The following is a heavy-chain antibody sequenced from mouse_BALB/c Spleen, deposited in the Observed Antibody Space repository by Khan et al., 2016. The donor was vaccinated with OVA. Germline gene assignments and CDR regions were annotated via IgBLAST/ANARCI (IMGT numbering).Heavy chain of an antibody. CDR3: AGPPYVSYVMDN. D-gene: IGHD1-1*01. V-gene: IGHV9-3-1*01. Sequence: QIQLVQSGPELKKPGETVKISCKASGYTFTKYGMNWVKQAPGKGLKWMGWINTYTGEPTYADDFNGRFAFSLETSASTAYLQFNNLKNEDTATYFCAGPPYVSYVMDNWGQGTSVTVSA. CDR2: INTYTGEP. J-gene: IGHJ4*01. CDR1: GYTFTKYG.